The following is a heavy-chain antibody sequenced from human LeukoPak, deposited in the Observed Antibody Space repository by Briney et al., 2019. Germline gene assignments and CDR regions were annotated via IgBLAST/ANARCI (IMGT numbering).Heavy chain of an antibody. D-gene: IGHD2-15*01. CDR1: GGSISSGSYY. J-gene: IGHJ5*02. Sequence: SETLSLTCTVSGGSISSGSYYWGWIRQPPGKGLEWIGSIYYSGSTYYNPSLKSRVTISVDTSKNQFSLKLSSVTAADTAVYYCAGSSPYNWFDPWGQGTLVTVSS. CDR3: AGSSPYNWFDP. V-gene: IGHV4-39*07. CDR2: IYYSGST.